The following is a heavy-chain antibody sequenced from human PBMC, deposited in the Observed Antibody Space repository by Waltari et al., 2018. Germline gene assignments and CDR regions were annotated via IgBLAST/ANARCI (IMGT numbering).Heavy chain of an antibody. CDR2: IYYSGST. Sequence: QVQLQESGPGLVKPSETLSLTCPVSGGSISSYYWSWIRQPPGKGLEWIGSIYYSGSTNYNPSLKSRVTISVDTSKNQFSLKLSSVTAADTAVYYCARDSSSYPEGCWFDPWGQGTLVTVSS. CDR1: GGSISSYY. D-gene: IGHD6-13*01. J-gene: IGHJ5*02. CDR3: ARDSSSYPEGCWFDP. V-gene: IGHV4-59*01.